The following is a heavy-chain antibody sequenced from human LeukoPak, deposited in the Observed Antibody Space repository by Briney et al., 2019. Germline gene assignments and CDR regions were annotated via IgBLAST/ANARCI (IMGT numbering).Heavy chain of an antibody. CDR2: IYYSGST. CDR3: AREGGSGSYQDY. CDR1: GGSISSGGYY. D-gene: IGHD3-10*01. J-gene: IGHJ4*02. Sequence: SETLSLTCTVSGGSISSGGYYWSWIRQPPGKGLEWIGYIYYSGSTNYNPSLKSRVTISVDTSKNQFSLKLSSVTAADTAVYYCAREGGSGSYQDYWGQGTLVTVSS. V-gene: IGHV4-61*08.